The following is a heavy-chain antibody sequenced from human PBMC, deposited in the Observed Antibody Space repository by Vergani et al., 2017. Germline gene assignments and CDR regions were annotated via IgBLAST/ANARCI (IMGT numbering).Heavy chain of an antibody. CDR2: IYYSGST. CDR1: GGSISSYY. V-gene: IGHV4-59*01. D-gene: IGHD2-2*01. J-gene: IGHJ4*02. Sequence: QVQLQESGPGLVKPSETLSLTCTVSGGSISSYYWSWIRQPPGKGLEWIGYIYYSGSTNYNPSLKSRVTISVDTSKNQFSLKLSSVTAADTAVYYCARSPSSRLTVFDYWGQGTLVTVSS. CDR3: ARSPSSRLTVFDY.